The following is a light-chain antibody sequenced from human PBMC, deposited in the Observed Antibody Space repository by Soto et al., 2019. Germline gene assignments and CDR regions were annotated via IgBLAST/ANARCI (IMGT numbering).Light chain of an antibody. CDR1: QSVSSN. J-gene: IGKJ5*01. Sequence: EIEMTQSPGTLSLSPGERATLSCRASQSVSSNLAWYQQKPGQAPRLLIYGASTRATGIPARFSGSGSGTEFTLTISGLQSEDFAVYYCQQYNNWPPITFGQGTRLEIK. CDR3: QQYNNWPPIT. CDR2: GAS. V-gene: IGKV3-15*01.